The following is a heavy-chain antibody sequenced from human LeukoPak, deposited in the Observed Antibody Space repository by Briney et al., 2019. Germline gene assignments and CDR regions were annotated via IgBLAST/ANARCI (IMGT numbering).Heavy chain of an antibody. CDR1: GGTFSSYA. J-gene: IGHJ4*02. CDR2: IIPIFGTA. CDR3: VTDSYQRGGGYYRY. D-gene: IGHD3-3*01. Sequence: SVKVSXKASGGTFSSYAISWMRQAPGQGLEWMGGIIPIFGTANYAQKFQGRVTITTDESTSTAYMELSSLRSEDTAVYYCVTDSYQRGGGYYRYWGQGTLVTASS. V-gene: IGHV1-69*05.